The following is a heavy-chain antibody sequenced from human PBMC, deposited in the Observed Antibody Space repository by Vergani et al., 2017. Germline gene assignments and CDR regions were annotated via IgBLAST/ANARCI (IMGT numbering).Heavy chain of an antibody. V-gene: IGHV3-11*05. Sequence: QVQLVESGGGLVKPGGSLRLSCAASGFTFSDYYMSWIRQAPGKGLEWVSYISSSSSYTNYADSVKGRFIISRDNAKNSLYLQMNSLRAEDTAVYYCARGAAAGTRYFDLWGRGTLVTVSS. CDR3: ARGAAAGTRYFDL. D-gene: IGHD6-13*01. J-gene: IGHJ2*01. CDR2: ISSSSSYT. CDR1: GFTFSDYY.